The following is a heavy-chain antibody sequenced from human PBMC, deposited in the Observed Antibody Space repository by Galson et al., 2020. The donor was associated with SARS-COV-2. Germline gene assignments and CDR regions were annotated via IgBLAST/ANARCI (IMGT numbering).Heavy chain of an antibody. D-gene: IGHD3-9*01. J-gene: IGHJ6*02. CDR1: GFSLSTSGMC. CDR2: IDWDDDK. V-gene: IGHV2-70*01. CDR3: ARIFYDILPGYYYGMDV. Sequence: SGPTLVKPTQTLTLTCTFSGFSLSTSGMCVSWIRQPPGKALEWLALIDWDDDKYYSTSLKTRLTISKDTSKNQVVLTMTNMDPVDTATYYCARIFYDILPGYYYGMDVWGQGTTVTGSS.